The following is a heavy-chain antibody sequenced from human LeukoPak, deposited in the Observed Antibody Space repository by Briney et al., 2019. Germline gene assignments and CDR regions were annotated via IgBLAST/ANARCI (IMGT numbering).Heavy chain of an antibody. CDR1: GGSISSYY. CDR2: IYYSGST. D-gene: IGHD3-10*01. CDR3: ARTKEYYYGSGTYYKKEKYYHYYGMDV. Sequence: SETLSLTCTVSGGSISSYYWSWIRQPPGKGLEWIGYIYYSGSTNYNPSLKSRVTISVDTSKNQFSLKLSSVTAADTAVYYCARTKEYYYGSGTYYKKEKYYHYYGMDVWGRGTTVTVSS. J-gene: IGHJ6*02. V-gene: IGHV4-59*12.